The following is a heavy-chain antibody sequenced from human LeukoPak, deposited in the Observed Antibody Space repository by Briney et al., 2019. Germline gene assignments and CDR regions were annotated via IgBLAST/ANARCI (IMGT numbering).Heavy chain of an antibody. D-gene: IGHD2-21*01. CDR3: ARGPPRYASY. J-gene: IGHJ4*02. Sequence: PPETLSLTCTVSGGSISSYYWSWIRQPAGKGLEWIGRIYTSGSTNYNPSLKSRVTISVDKSKTQFSLKLSSVTAADTAVYYCARGPPRYASYWGQGTLVTVSS. V-gene: IGHV4-4*07. CDR2: IYTSGST. CDR1: GGSISSYY.